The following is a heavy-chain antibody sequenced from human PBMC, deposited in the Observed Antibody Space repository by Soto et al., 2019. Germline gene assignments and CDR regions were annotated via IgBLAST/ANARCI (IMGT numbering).Heavy chain of an antibody. CDR1: GGSISSYY. J-gene: IGHJ4*02. D-gene: IGHD6-13*01. Sequence: SETLSLTCTVSGGSISSYYWSWIRQPPGKGLEWIGYIYYSGRTNYNPSLKSRVTISVDTSKNQFSLKLSSVTAADTAVYYCARGSAAGTKSPFDYWGQGTLVTVSS. CDR3: ARGSAAGTKSPFDY. V-gene: IGHV4-59*01. CDR2: IYYSGRT.